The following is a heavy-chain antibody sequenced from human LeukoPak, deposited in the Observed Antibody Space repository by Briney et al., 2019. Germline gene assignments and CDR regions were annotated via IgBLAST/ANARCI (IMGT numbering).Heavy chain of an antibody. Sequence: TGGSLRLSCAASGFTFSNYGMHWVRQAPDKGLEWVAFIRYDGSNKYYADSVKGRFTISRDNSKNTLYLQMNSLRAEDTAVYYCAKEAHRVEMATIAASDAFDIWGQGTMVTVSS. CDR1: GFTFSNYG. CDR3: AKEAHRVEMATIAASDAFDI. D-gene: IGHD5-24*01. J-gene: IGHJ3*02. V-gene: IGHV3-30*02. CDR2: IRYDGSNK.